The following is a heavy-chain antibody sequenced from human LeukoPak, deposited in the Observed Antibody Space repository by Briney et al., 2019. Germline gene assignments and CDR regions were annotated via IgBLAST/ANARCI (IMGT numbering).Heavy chain of an antibody. D-gene: IGHD4-23*01. J-gene: IGHJ4*02. CDR3: ASVPGVTRYFVS. CDR1: GFTFTSCW. Sequence: GGSLRLSCAASGFTFTSCWMSWVRHTPRPGLERVSSIKKDGREKSYADSFKGRFTISRDNATNTLYLQVNRPRAEDTAVYYCASVPGVTRYFVSGGEGSPVVVSS. V-gene: IGHV3-7*02. CDR2: IKKDGREK.